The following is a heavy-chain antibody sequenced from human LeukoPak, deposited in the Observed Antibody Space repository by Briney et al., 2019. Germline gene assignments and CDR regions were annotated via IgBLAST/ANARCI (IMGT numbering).Heavy chain of an antibody. V-gene: IGHV4-39*01. CDR1: GGSISSSSYY. D-gene: IGHD2-2*01. J-gene: IGHJ4*02. CDR3: ARHLGTSCFDY. Sequence: PSETLSLTCTVSGGSISSSSYYWGWIRQPPGKGLEWIGSIYYSGSTYYNPSLKSRVTISVDTSKNQFSLKLSSVTAADTAVYYCARHLGTSCFDYWGQGTLVTVSS. CDR2: IYYSGST.